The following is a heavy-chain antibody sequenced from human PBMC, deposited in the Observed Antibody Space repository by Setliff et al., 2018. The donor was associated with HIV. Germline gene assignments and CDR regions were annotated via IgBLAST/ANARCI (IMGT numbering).Heavy chain of an antibody. J-gene: IGHJ2*01. CDR1: GYSFSGHF. V-gene: IGHV1-2*02. D-gene: IGHD1-1*01. Sequence: WASVKVSCKASGYSFSGHFMVWVRQAPGHGLEWMGWINPESGGTSYAQKFQGRVTMTTDTSITTAFMELYNLTPDDTAVYYCTRGGRVPGHWYFDLWGRGALVTVSS. CDR2: INPESGGT. CDR3: TRGGRVPGHWYFDL.